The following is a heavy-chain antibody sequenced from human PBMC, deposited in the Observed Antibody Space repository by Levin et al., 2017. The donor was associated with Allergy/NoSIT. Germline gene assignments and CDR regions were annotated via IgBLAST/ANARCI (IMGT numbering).Heavy chain of an antibody. D-gene: IGHD4-17*01. CDR1: GGTFSSYA. V-gene: IGHV1-69*04. CDR2: IIPILGIA. Sequence: GASVKVSCKASGGTFSSYAISWVRQAPGQGLEWMGRIIPILGIANYAQKFQGRVTITADKSTSTAYMELSSLRSEDTAVYYCAREGRMTTVTTSFDYWGQGTLVTVSS. CDR3: AREGRMTTVTTSFDY. J-gene: IGHJ4*02.